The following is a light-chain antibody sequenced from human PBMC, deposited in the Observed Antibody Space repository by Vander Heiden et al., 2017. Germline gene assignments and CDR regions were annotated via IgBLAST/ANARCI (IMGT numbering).Light chain of an antibody. CDR2: DVT. J-gene: IGLJ3*02. Sequence: QSALTQPPSASRSPGQSVAISCTGSSNDIGSYNYVSWYQQHPGKAPKLMIYDVTKRPSGVPDRFSGSKSGNTASLTVSGLQAEDEADYYCSSYAGNNNLVFGGGTKLTVL. CDR3: SSYAGNNNLV. V-gene: IGLV2-8*01. CDR1: SNDIGSYNY.